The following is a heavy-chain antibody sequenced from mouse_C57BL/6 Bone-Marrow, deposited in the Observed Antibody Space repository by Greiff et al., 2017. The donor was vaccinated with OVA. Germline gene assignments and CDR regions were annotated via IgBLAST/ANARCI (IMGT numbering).Heavy chain of an antibody. Sequence: QVQLQQPGAELVMPGASVKLSCKASGYTFTSYWMHWVKQRPGQGLEWIGEIDTADSYTNYNQKFKGKSTLTVDKSSSTAYMQLSSLTSEDSAVYYCARSRTAQATAWFAYWGQGTLVTVSA. CDR2: IDTADSYT. CDR3: ARSRTAQATAWFAY. D-gene: IGHD3-2*02. CDR1: GYTFTSYW. J-gene: IGHJ3*01. V-gene: IGHV1-69*01.